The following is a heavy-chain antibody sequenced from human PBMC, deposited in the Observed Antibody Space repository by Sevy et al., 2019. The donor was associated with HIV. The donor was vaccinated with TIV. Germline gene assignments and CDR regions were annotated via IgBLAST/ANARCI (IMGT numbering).Heavy chain of an antibody. V-gene: IGHV3-21*01. Sequence: GGSLRLSCAASGFTFSSYSLSSYSMNWVRQAPGKGLEWVSSISSGSSYMFSSDSLKGRFTISRDNAKNSLYLQMNSLRAEDTAVYYCARDRGVGTSSYGMDVWGQGTTVTVSS. CDR2: ISSGSSYM. D-gene: IGHD1-26*01. CDR3: ARDRGVGTSSYGMDV. CDR1: GFTFSSYSLSSYS. J-gene: IGHJ6*02.